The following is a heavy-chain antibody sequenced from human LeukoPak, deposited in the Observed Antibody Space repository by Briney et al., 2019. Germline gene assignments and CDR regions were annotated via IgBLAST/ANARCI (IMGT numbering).Heavy chain of an antibody. CDR3: ARGREYSYGSEFDY. V-gene: IGHV1-69*13. Sequence: ASVKVSCKASGGTFSSYAISWVRQAPGQGLEWMGGSIPIFGTANYAQKFQGRVTITADESTSTAYMELSSLRSEDTAVYYCARGREYSYGSEFDYWGPGTLVTVSS. CDR2: SIPIFGTA. J-gene: IGHJ4*02. D-gene: IGHD5-18*01. CDR1: GGTFSSYA.